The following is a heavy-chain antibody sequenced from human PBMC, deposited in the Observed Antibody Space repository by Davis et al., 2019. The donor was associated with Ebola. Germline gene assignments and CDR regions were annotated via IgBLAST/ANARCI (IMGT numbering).Heavy chain of an antibody. CDR2: IYTSGST. CDR3: ARGTAVSSGSTGYLDD. J-gene: IGHJ4*02. Sequence: PSETLSLTCTVSGGSVISSYWSWLRQPAGKGLEWIGRIYTSGSTNYNPSLKSRVTMSIATSKNQFSLKLGSVTAADTAVYYCARGTAVSSGSTGYLDDWGQGTLVTVSS. V-gene: IGHV4-4*07. CDR1: GGSVISSY. D-gene: IGHD3-22*01.